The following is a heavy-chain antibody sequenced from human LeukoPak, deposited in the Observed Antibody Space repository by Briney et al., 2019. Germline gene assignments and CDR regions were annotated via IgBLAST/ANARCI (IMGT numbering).Heavy chain of an antibody. D-gene: IGHD6-19*01. J-gene: IGHJ5*02. Sequence: ASVKVSCKASGNTFTGYYMHWVRQAPGQGLEWMGWINPNSGGTNYAQKLQGRVTMTTDTSTSTAYMELRSLRSDDTAVYYCARGISVAKWFDPWGQGTLVTVSS. V-gene: IGHV1-2*02. CDR3: ARGISVAKWFDP. CDR1: GNTFTGYY. CDR2: INPNSGGT.